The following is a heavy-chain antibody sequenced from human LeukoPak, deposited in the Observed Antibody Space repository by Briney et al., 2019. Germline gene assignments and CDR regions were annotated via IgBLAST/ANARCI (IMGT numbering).Heavy chain of an antibody. CDR1: GGSISSYY. J-gene: IGHJ4*02. CDR2: INYSGST. D-gene: IGHD6-19*01. CDR3: ARHRKGAGTPYYFDY. Sequence: SETLSLTCTVSGGSISSYYWSWIRQPPGKGLEWIGYINYSGSTNYNPSLKSRVTISEDTSKNQFSLKLNSVAAADTAVYYCARHRKGAGTPYYFDYWGQGTLVTVSS. V-gene: IGHV4-59*08.